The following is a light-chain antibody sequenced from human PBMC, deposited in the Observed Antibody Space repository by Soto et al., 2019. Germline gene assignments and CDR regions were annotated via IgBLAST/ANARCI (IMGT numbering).Light chain of an antibody. J-gene: IGLJ2*01. CDR2: LNSDGSH. V-gene: IGLV4-69*01. Sequence: QLVLTQSPSASASLGASVKLTCTLSSGHSNYAIAWHQLQPEKGPRCLMKLNSDGSHSKGDGIPDRFSGSSSGAERYLTISSLQSEDEADYYCQTWGTGIQVFGGGTQLTVL. CDR3: QTWGTGIQV. CDR1: SGHSNYA.